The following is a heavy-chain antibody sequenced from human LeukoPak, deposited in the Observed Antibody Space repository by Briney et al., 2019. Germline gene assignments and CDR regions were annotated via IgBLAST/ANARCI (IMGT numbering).Heavy chain of an antibody. V-gene: IGHV3-23*01. CDR1: GFTFSSYA. Sequence: GGSLRLSCAASGFTFSSYAMHWVRQAPGKGLEWVSVISGSGGSTYYADSVKGRFTISRDNPKNTQYLQINSLRAEDTAVYYCAKVSYHYYGSGSYVLDYWGQGTLVTVSS. J-gene: IGHJ4*02. CDR3: AKVSYHYYGSGSYVLDY. D-gene: IGHD3-10*01. CDR2: ISGSGGST.